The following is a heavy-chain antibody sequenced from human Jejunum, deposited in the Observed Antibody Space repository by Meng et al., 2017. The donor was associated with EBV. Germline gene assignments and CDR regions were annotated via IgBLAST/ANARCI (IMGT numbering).Heavy chain of an antibody. D-gene: IGHD4-17*01. V-gene: IGHV3-53*01. J-gene: IGHJ4*02. CDR3: ARHRDVDYHLHY. CDR2: ISTGGSI. CDR1: GFTVSSDY. Sequence: VQWVESGGGLSQPGGSLRLSCAASGFTVSSDYMGWVRQAPGKGLEWVSVISTGGSIFYADSVKGRFTISRDNSKNTLYLQMNSLGAEDTAVYYCARHRDVDYHLHYWGQGSLVTVSS.